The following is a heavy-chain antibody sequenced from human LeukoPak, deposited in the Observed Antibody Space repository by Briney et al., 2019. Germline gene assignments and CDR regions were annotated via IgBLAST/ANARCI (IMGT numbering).Heavy chain of an antibody. D-gene: IGHD6-19*01. V-gene: IGHV4-34*01. CDR2: INHSGST. CDR3: ARVAGWNCFDY. CDR1: GGSFSGYY. Sequence: SETLSLTCAVYGGSFSGYYWSWIRQPPGKGLEWIGEINHSGSTNYNPSLKSRVTISVDTSKNQFSLKLSSVTAADTAVYYCARVAGWNCFDYWGQGTLVTVSS. J-gene: IGHJ4*02.